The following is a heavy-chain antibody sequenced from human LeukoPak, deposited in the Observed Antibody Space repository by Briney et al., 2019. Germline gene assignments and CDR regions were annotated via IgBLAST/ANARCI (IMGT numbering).Heavy chain of an antibody. CDR2: ISSSSSYI. V-gene: IGHV3-21*01. J-gene: IGHJ4*02. Sequence: GGSLSLSCAASGFTLSSYSMNWVRQAPGKGLEWVSSISSSSSYIYYADSVKGRFTISRDNAKNSLYLQVNSLRAEDTAVYYCARANGWGQIYYWGQGTLVTVSS. CDR3: ARANGWGQIYY. D-gene: IGHD3-16*01. CDR1: GFTLSSYS.